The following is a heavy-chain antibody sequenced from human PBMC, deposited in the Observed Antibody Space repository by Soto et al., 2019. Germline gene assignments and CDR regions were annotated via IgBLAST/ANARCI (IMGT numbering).Heavy chain of an antibody. D-gene: IGHD2-15*01. CDR1: GFTFSSYS. J-gene: IGHJ3*02. Sequence: EVQLVESGGGLVKPGGSLRLSCAASGFTFSSYSMKWVRQAPGKGLEWVSSISSSSSYIYYADSVKGRFTISRDNAKNSLYLQMNSLRAEDTAVYYCARDHGLSSYAFDIWGQGTMVTVSS. CDR3: ARDHGLSSYAFDI. V-gene: IGHV3-21*01. CDR2: ISSSSSYI.